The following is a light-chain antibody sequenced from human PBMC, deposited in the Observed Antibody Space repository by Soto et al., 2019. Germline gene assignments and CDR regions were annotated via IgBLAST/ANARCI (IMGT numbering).Light chain of an antibody. CDR3: QQRYSTLWT. V-gene: IGKV1-39*01. CDR2: GAS. J-gene: IGKJ1*01. Sequence: DIQMTQSPSSLSASVGDRVTITCRASQSITIYLNWYQQKPGEAPNXLIFGASTLQSGVPSRFSVIGSGTDFTLTISSLKPEDGATYEGQQRYSTLWTFGQGTKVDIK. CDR1: QSITIY.